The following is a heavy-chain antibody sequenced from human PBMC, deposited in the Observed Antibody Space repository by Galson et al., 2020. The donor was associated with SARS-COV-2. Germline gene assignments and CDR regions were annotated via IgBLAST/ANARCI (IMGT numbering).Heavy chain of an antibody. V-gene: IGHV3-21*01. Sequence: GESLKISCAASGFTFSSYSMNWVRQAPGKGLEWVSSISSSSSYIYYADSVKGRFTISRDNAKNSLYLQMNSLRAEDTAVYYCASNRGYSGYDLPSPLDYWGKGTLVTVSS. CDR3: ASNRGYSGYDLPSPLDY. D-gene: IGHD5-12*01. CDR1: GFTFSSYS. J-gene: IGHJ4*02. CDR2: ISSSSSYI.